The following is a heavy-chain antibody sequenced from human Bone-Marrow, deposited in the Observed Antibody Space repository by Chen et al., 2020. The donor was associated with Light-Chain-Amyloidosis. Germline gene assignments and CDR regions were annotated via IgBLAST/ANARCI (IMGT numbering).Heavy chain of an antibody. CDR2: IRYDGSNK. V-gene: IGHV3-30*02. CDR1: GFTFSSYG. Sequence: QVQLVESGGGVVQPGGSLRLSCAASGFTFSSYGMHWVRQAPGKGLEWVAFIRYDGSNKYYADSVKGRFTISRNNPKNPLYLQMNSLRAEDTAVYYCAKDVDRRLGYYYYMDVWGKGTTVTVSS. J-gene: IGHJ6*03. CDR3: AKDVDRRLGYYYYMDV. D-gene: IGHD6-19*01.